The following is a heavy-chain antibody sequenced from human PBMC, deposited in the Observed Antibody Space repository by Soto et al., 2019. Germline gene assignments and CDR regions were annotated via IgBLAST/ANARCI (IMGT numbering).Heavy chain of an antibody. J-gene: IGHJ5*02. D-gene: IGHD3-16*01. CDR1: GCSVSSGSSY. V-gene: IGHV4-61*01. Sequence: QVQLQESCPGLVKPSETLSLTCTVSGCSVSSGSSYWSWIRQPPGKGLEWIGNIYYSGSTNYNPSLESRVTISVDTSKNQFSLQLSSVNAADTAVYYCARSECLGELLGWFDPWGQGTLVTVSS. CDR2: IYYSGST. CDR3: ARSECLGELLGWFDP.